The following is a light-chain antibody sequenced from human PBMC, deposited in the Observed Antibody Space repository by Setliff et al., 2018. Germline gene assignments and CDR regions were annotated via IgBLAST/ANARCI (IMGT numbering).Light chain of an antibody. CDR1: SSDVGGYNY. CDR3: SSYAGSDTIV. V-gene: IGLV2-8*01. CDR2: EVS. Sequence: QSALTQPPSASGSPGQSVTISCTGTSSDVGGYNYVSWYQQYPGKAPKLMIYEVSKRPSGVPDRFSGSKSGNTASLTVSGLQAEDEADYYCSSYAGSDTIVFGTGTKVTVL. J-gene: IGLJ1*01.